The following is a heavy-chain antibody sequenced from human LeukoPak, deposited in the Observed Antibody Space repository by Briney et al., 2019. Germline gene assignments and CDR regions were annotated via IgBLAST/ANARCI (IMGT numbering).Heavy chain of an antibody. D-gene: IGHD6-6*01. Sequence: SETLSLTCIVSGGPISSGSNYYSWIRQSAGKGLEWIGRIYTTGSSDYSPSLKSRVVMSTDTSKNQFSLKLSPVTAADTAVYYCARQGLEYSSSCPFDYWGQGTLVTVSS. J-gene: IGHJ4*02. V-gene: IGHV4-61*02. CDR2: IYTTGSS. CDR3: ARQGLEYSSSCPFDY. CDR1: GGPISSGSNY.